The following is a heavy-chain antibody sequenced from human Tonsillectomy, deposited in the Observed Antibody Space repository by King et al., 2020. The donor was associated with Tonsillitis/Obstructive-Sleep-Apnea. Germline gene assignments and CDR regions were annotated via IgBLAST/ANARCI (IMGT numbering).Heavy chain of an antibody. V-gene: IGHV3-23*04. CDR3: AKLGNLEWLGYYYYMDV. CDR2: IRGCGGGI. D-gene: IGHD3-3*01. Sequence: VQLVESGGGLEQPGGSLRLSCVASGFTFSSYAMSLVRQAPGKGLDGVSGIRGCGGGIYYVDSVKGRFTSSRANSKNSLYLQMNRVRAEDTAVYYCAKLGNLEWLGYYYYMDVWGKGTTVTVSS. J-gene: IGHJ6*03. CDR1: GFTFSSYA.